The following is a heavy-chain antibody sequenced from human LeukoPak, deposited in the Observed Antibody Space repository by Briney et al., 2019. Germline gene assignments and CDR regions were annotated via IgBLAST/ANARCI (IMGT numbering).Heavy chain of an antibody. V-gene: IGHV3-23*01. CDR3: AKTHSMTLSAPSGYSNY. CDR2: ISGCGGST. J-gene: IGHJ4*02. CDR1: GFTFSSYA. Sequence: GGSLRLSCAASGFTFSSYAMSWVRQAPGKGLEWVSAISGCGGSTYYADSVKGRFTISRDNSKNTLYLQMNSLRAEDTAVYYCAKTHSMTLSAPSGYSNYWGQGTLVTVSS. D-gene: IGHD3-3*01.